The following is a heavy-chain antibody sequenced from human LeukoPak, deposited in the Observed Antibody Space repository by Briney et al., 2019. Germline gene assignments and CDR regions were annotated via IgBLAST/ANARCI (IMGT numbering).Heavy chain of an antibody. Sequence: SETLSLTCTVSGGSISTYYWSWIRQPPGKGLEWIGYIYYSGTTNYNPSPKSRVTISVDTYQNQFSLILSSVTAADTAVYYCARHFRDRGPAQPDFDYWGQGTLVTVSS. J-gene: IGHJ4*02. CDR1: GGSISTYY. D-gene: IGHD2-2*01. V-gene: IGHV4-59*08. CDR3: ARHFRDRGPAQPDFDY. CDR2: IYYSGTT.